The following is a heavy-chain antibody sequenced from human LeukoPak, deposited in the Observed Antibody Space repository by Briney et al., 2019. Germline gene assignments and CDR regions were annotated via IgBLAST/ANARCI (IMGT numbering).Heavy chain of an antibody. CDR1: GGSISSGGYY. Sequence: SETLSLTCTVSGGSISSGGYYWSWIRQHPGKGLEWIGYIYYSGSTYYNPSLKSRVTISVDTSKNQFSLKLSSVTAADTAVYYCARMYYYDSSGYYDWGQGTLVPSPQ. CDR3: ARMYYYDSSGYYD. J-gene: IGHJ4*02. D-gene: IGHD3-22*01. V-gene: IGHV4-31*03. CDR2: IYYSGST.